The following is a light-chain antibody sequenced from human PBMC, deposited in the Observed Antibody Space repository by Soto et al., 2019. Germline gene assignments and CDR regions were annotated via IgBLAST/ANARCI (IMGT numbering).Light chain of an antibody. V-gene: IGLV1-44*01. J-gene: IGLJ2*01. CDR3: AAWDDSLNGVV. CDR2: RNN. Sequence: QSVLTQPPSASGTPGQRVTISCSGSSSNIGSNTVNWDQQLPGTAPKLLIYRNNQRPSGVPDRFSGSKSGTSASLAISGLQSEDEADYYCAAWDDSLNGVVFGGGTKLTV. CDR1: SSNIGSNT.